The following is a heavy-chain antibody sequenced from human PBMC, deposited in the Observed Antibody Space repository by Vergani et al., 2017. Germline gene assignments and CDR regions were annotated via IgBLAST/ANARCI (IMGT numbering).Heavy chain of an antibody. J-gene: IGHJ6*02. CDR3: ARARTTVTTNYYYYGMDV. Sequence: QVQLVESGGGLVKPGGSLRLSCAASGFTFSDYYMSWIRQAPGKGLEWVSYISSSSSYTNYADSVKGRFTISSDNAKNSLYLQMNSLRDEDTAVYYCARARTTVTTNYYYYGMDVWGQGTTVTVSS. CDR1: GFTFSDYY. V-gene: IGHV3-11*05. D-gene: IGHD4-17*01. CDR2: ISSSSSYT.